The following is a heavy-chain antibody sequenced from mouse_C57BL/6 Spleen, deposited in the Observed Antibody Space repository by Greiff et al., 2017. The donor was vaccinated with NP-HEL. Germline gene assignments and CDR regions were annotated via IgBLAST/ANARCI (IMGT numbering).Heavy chain of an antibody. CDR1: GYAFSSSW. Sequence: VKLQESGPELVKPGASVKISCKASGYAFSSSWMNWVKQRPGKGLEWIGRIYPGDGDTNYNGKFKGKATLTADKSSSTAYMQLSSLTSEDSAVYVCAREGEDAMDYWGQGTSVTVSS. V-gene: IGHV1-82*01. J-gene: IGHJ4*01. CDR2: IYPGDGDT. CDR3: AREGEDAMDY.